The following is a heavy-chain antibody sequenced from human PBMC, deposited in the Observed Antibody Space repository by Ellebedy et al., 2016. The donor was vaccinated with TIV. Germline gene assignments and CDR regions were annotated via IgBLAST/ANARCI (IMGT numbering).Heavy chain of an antibody. D-gene: IGHD5-18*01. CDR1: GGSISSGDYV. CDR3: ARLDTALVTVEDYYYFMDV. Sequence: SETLSLTCVVSGGSISSGDYVWSWIRQSPGKGLEWIGSIYDSGSTNYNPSLKSRVTISIDTSKNQFSLRLTSATAADTAMYYCARLDTALVTVEDYYYFMDVWGKGTTVTVS. V-gene: IGHV4-61*08. CDR2: IYDSGST. J-gene: IGHJ6*03.